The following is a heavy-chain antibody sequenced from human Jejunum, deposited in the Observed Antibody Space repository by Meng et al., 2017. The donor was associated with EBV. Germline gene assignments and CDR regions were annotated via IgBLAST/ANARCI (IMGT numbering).Heavy chain of an antibody. D-gene: IGHD2-15*01. V-gene: IGHV1-18*01. J-gene: IGHJ4*02. CDR1: GYTFTNYG. Sequence: QVQLVQSGAEVKEPGASVKVSCKASGYTFTNYGVSRVRQAPGRGLEWMGWISAYNGNTDYAQKLQGRVTMTTDTPTSTAYMELRSLRSDDTAVYYCTILSHCDGGICYSYDYWGQGTLVTVSS. CDR2: ISAYNGNT. CDR3: TILSHCDGGICYSYDY.